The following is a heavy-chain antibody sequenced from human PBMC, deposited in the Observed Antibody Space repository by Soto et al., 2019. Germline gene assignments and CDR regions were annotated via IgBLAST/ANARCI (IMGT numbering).Heavy chain of an antibody. Sequence: SETLSLTCTVSGGSISSYYWSWIRQPPGKGLERIRYIYYSGSTNYNPSLKSRVTISVDTSKNQFSLKLSSVTAADTAVYYCARVTAAAVFPYYYYYMDVWGKGTTVTVSS. J-gene: IGHJ6*03. D-gene: IGHD6-13*01. CDR1: GGSISSYY. V-gene: IGHV4-59*01. CDR3: ARVTAAAVFPYYYYYMDV. CDR2: IYYSGST.